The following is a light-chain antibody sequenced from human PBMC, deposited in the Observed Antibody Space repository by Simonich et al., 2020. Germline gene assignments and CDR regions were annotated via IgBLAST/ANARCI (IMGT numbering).Light chain of an antibody. V-gene: IGLV8-61*01. CDR2: STN. Sequence: QTVVTQEPSFSVSPGGTVTLTCGLSSGPVSTSYYPSWYQQTPGQAPRTIIYSTNTRSSGVPDRFSGSILGNKAALTITGAQADDESDYYCVLYMGSGIWVFGGGTKLTVL. CDR3: VLYMGSGIWV. CDR1: SGPVSTSYY. J-gene: IGLJ3*02.